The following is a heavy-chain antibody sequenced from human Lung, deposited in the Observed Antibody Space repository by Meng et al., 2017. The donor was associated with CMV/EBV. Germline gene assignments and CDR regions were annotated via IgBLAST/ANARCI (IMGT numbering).Heavy chain of an antibody. CDR3: ARDPSASVWSGYHEY. D-gene: IGHD3-3*01. J-gene: IGHJ4*02. CDR2: INPYSGDT. CDR1: VYSFTDYY. Sequence: AAXXVSXKASVYSFTDYYIHWVRLAPGQGREGMGRINPYSGDTHFAQNFQGRVTMTRDTSISTAYMELTSLKSDDTAIYYCARDPSASVWSGYHEYWGQGXLVTVSS. V-gene: IGHV1-2*02.